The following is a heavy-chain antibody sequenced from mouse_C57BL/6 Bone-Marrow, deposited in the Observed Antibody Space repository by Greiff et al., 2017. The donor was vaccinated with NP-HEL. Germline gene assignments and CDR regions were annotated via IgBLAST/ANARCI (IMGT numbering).Heavy chain of an antibody. J-gene: IGHJ4*01. Sequence: QVQLQQSGAELVMPGASVKLSCKASGYTFTSYWMHWVKQRPGQGLEWIGEIDPSDSYTNYNQKFKGKSTLTVDKSSSTAYMQLSSLTSEDSAVYYCALDSSGSYAMDYWGQGTSVTVSS. CDR2: IDPSDSYT. CDR3: ALDSSGSYAMDY. CDR1: GYTFTSYW. D-gene: IGHD3-2*02. V-gene: IGHV1-69*01.